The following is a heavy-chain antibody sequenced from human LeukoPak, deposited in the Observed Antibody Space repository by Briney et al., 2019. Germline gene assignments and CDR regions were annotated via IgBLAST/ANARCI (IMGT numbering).Heavy chain of an antibody. CDR2: ISNSGSSI. CDR3: GRGHWGLDY. CDR1: GFTFSDYY. V-gene: IGHV3-11*04. J-gene: IGHJ4*02. D-gene: IGHD7-27*01. Sequence: KPGGSLRLSCATSGFTFSDYYMTWIRQAPGKGLEWVSYISNSGSSIYYADSVKGRFTTSRDNAKSSLYLQMNSLRAEDTAVYYCGRGHWGLDYWGQGALVTVSS.